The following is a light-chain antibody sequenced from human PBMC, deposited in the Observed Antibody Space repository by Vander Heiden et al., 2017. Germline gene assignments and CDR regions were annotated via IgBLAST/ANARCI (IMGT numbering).Light chain of an antibody. CDR3: QQSESTPLT. CDR1: QSISSY. Sequence: IQMTQSPSSLSASVGDRVTFPCRASQSISSYLNWYQQKPGKAPKLLIYAASSLQSGVPSRFSGSGSGTDFTLTISSLQPEDFATYYCQQSESTPLTFGGGTKVEIK. J-gene: IGKJ4*01. CDR2: AAS. V-gene: IGKV1-39*01.